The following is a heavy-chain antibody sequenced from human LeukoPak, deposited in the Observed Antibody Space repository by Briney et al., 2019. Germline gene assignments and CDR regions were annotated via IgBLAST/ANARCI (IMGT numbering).Heavy chain of an antibody. Sequence: GASVNVSCKASGYTFTSYYMHWVRQAPGQGLEWMGIINPSGGSTSYAQKFQGRVTMTRDTSTSTVYMELSSLRSEDTAVYYCARVAVADAFDIWGQGTMVTASS. J-gene: IGHJ3*02. CDR2: INPSGGST. CDR3: ARVAVADAFDI. CDR1: GYTFTSYY. V-gene: IGHV1-46*01. D-gene: IGHD2-21*01.